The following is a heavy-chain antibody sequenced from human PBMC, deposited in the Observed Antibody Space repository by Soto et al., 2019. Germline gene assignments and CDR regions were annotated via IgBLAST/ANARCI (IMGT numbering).Heavy chain of an antibody. CDR1: GFTFNDYS. J-gene: IGHJ6*02. D-gene: IGHD2-21*01. Sequence: EVHLVESGGGLVEPGGSLRLSCAASGFTFNDYSMNWVRQAPGKGLEWVSSISGGGRAIYYAASVKGRFTSSRDNAKKSLYLQLSSLRAEDTAVYYCATATYCGTYCASQYFGMDVWGQGTAVTVFS. CDR2: ISGGGRAI. V-gene: IGHV3-21*01. CDR3: ATATYCGTYCASQYFGMDV.